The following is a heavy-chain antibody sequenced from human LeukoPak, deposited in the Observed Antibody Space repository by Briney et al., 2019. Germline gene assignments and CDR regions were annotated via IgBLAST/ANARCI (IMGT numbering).Heavy chain of an antibody. Sequence: EGPLRLACAASGFTFGSYAMQWVRQAPGKGLEWVAVISYDGSNKYYADSVKGRFTISRDNSKNTLYLQMNSLRAEDTAVYYCARDSATQPRDIVVVPAAMHYYYYYGMDVWGKGTTVTVSS. J-gene: IGHJ6*04. CDR2: ISYDGSNK. CDR3: ARDSATQPRDIVVVPAAMHYYYYYGMDV. CDR1: GFTFGSYA. D-gene: IGHD2-2*01. V-gene: IGHV3-30*04.